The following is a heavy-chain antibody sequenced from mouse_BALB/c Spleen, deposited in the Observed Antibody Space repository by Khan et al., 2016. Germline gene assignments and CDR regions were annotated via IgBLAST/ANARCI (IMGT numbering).Heavy chain of an antibody. Sequence: QIQLVQSGPELKKPGETVKISCKASGYTFTDYSIHWVKQAPGKGLKWMGWINTETGEPTYADDFKGRFAFSLETSASTAYLQINNRKNEDSATYFCARSRGSSYDYYAMDYWGQGTSVTVSS. CDR3: ARSRGSSYDYYAMDY. CDR1: GYTFTDYS. J-gene: IGHJ4*01. CDR2: INTETGEP. D-gene: IGHD1-1*01. V-gene: IGHV9-2-1*01.